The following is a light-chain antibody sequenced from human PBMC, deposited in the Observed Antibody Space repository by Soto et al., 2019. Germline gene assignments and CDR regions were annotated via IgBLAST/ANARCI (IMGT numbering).Light chain of an antibody. CDR2: KAS. J-gene: IGKJ1*01. CDR3: QQYDTYPWT. Sequence: DIQMTQSPSTLSASVGDRLTITCRASQSISTWLAWYQQKPGKAPKLLIYKASTLERGVPPRFSGSGSGTEFTLTISSLQPDDFATYYCQQYDTYPWTFGQGTKVEIK. V-gene: IGKV1-5*03. CDR1: QSISTW.